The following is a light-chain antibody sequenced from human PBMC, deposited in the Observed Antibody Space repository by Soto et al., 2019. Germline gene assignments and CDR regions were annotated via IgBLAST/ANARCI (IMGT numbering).Light chain of an antibody. CDR1: SSNIGSNA. CDR3: SSYTSSSTLRV. Sequence: QSVLTQPPSASGTPGQRVTISCSGSSSNIGSNAVNWYQQLPGTAPTLLIYSNNQRPSGVPDRFSGSKSGTSASLAVNGLQSEDEADYYCSSYTSSSTLRVFGTGTKLTVL. CDR2: SNN. V-gene: IGLV1-44*01. J-gene: IGLJ1*01.